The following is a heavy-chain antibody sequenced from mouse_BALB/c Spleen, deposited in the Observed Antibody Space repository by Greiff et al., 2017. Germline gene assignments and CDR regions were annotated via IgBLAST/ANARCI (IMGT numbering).Heavy chain of an antibody. CDR2: ISDGGSYT. V-gene: IGHV5-4*02. Sequence: VMLVESGGGLVKPGGSLKLSCAASGFTFSDYYMYWVRQTPEKRLEWVATISDGGSYTYYPDSVKGRFTISRDNAKNNLYLQMSSLKSEDTAMYYCARGMITSPFAYWGQGTLVTVSA. CDR3: ARGMITSPFAY. CDR1: GFTFSDYY. D-gene: IGHD2-4*01. J-gene: IGHJ3*01.